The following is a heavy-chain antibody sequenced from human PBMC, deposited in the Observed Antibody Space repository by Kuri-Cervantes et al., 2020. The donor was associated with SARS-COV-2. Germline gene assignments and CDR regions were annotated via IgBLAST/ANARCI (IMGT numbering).Heavy chain of an antibody. CDR2: ISSSSSYI. D-gene: IGHD5-12*01. Sequence: GGSLRLSCAASGFTFSSYSMNWVRQAPGKGLEWVSSISSSSSYIYYADSVKGRFTISRDNAKNSLYLQMNSLRAEDTAVYYCARAQRSLMVALDYWGQGTLVTVSS. V-gene: IGHV3-21*01. CDR3: ARAQRSLMVALDY. CDR1: GFTFSSYS. J-gene: IGHJ4*02.